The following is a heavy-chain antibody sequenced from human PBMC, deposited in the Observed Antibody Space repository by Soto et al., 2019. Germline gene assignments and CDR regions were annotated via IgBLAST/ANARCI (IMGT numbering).Heavy chain of an antibody. D-gene: IGHD3-22*01. J-gene: IGHJ4*02. Sequence: QVQLQESGPGLVKPSQSLSLTCTVSGGSISSGGYYWSWIRQPPGKGLEWIGYIYFSGCTYFNPSLKGRVAISVDTSENQFSLKLNSLTAADTAVYYCARAPIGFFDSTGFYYPSFFDYWGQGTLVTVSS. CDR1: GGSISSGGYY. CDR2: IYFSGCT. V-gene: IGHV4-31*03. CDR3: ARAPIGFFDSTGFYYPSFFDY.